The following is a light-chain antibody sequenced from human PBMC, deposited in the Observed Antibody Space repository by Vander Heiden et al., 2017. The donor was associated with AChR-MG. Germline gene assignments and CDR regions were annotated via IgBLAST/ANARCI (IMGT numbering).Light chain of an antibody. V-gene: IGLV2-14*01. CDR2: DVS. CDR3: SSYTSSSTLV. J-gene: IGLJ2*01. CDR1: SSAVGGYNH. Sequence: SALTQPASLSGSPGPSITLSCTGTSSAVGGYNHVPWYQQHPSKAPKLMIYDVSKRPSGVSNRVSGSKSGNTASLTISGLQAEDEADYYCSSYTSSSTLVFGGGTKLTVL.